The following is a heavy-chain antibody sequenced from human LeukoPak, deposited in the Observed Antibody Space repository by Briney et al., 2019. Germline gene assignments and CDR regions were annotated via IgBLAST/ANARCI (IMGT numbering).Heavy chain of an antibody. J-gene: IGHJ6*03. V-gene: IGHV3-11*01. CDR3: ARPTRDYYYYYMDV. CDR2: ISSSGTTI. Sequence: GGSLRLSFAASGFTFSDYYMSWIRQAPGKGLEWVSYISSSGTTIDYADSVKGRFTISRDNAKNSLFLQMNSLRVEDTAVYYCARPTRDYYYYYMDVWGKGTTVTISS. CDR1: GFTFSDYY.